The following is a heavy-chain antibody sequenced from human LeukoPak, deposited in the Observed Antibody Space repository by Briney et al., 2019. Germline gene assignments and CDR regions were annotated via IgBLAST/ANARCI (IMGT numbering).Heavy chain of an antibody. J-gene: IGHJ4*02. CDR3: GRDRVGGRGYSLDY. CDR2: ISSSGSTI. CDR1: GFTFSSYE. Sequence: GGSLRLSCAASGFTFSSYEMNWVRQAPGKGLEWVTYISSSGSTIYYADYVKGRFTVSRDNAKNSLYLQMNNLRAEDTALYYCGRDRVGGRGYSLDYLGQGTLVTVSS. D-gene: IGHD5-18*01. V-gene: IGHV3-48*03.